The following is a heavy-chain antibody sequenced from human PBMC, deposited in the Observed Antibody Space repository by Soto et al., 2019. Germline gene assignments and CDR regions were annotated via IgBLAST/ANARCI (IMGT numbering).Heavy chain of an antibody. CDR1: GCPINRGCYH. D-gene: IGHD2-21*01. Sequence: LETLFLTWRFPGCPINRGCYHLSWVRPPPGKGLEWIGYIYYSGTTNYNPFLKSRVTLSLDKSKNQFSLKMNSVTAADTAVYYCARDVIARPVYFYPWGKEPLVTVSS. V-gene: IGHV4-61*01. J-gene: IGHJ5*02. CDR3: ARDVIARPVYFYP. CDR2: IYYSGTT.